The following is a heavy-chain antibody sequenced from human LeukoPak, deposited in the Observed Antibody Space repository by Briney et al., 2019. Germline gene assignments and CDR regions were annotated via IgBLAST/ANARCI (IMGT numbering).Heavy chain of an antibody. Sequence: GGSLRLSCAASGFTFSSYGISWVRQAPGKGLEWVSAISGSGGSTYYADSVKGRFTIFRDNSKNTLYLQMNSLRAEDTAVYYCAKDKTRSSGYYYADYWGQGTLVTVSS. CDR3: AKDKTRSSGYYYADY. CDR1: GFTFSSYG. J-gene: IGHJ4*02. CDR2: ISGSGGST. D-gene: IGHD3-22*01. V-gene: IGHV3-23*01.